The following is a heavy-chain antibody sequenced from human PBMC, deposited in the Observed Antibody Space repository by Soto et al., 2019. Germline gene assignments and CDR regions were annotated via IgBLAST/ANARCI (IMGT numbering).Heavy chain of an antibody. D-gene: IGHD4-17*01. CDR2: ISAYNGNT. J-gene: IGHJ5*02. CDR3: ARDPTVTRREVWFDP. CDR1: GYTFTSYG. V-gene: IGHV1-18*01. Sequence: VKVSCKASGYTFTSYGISWVRQAPGQGLEWMGWISAYNGNTNYAQKLQGRVTMTTDTSTSTAYMELRSLRSDDTAVYYCARDPTVTRREVWFDPWGQGTLVTVSS.